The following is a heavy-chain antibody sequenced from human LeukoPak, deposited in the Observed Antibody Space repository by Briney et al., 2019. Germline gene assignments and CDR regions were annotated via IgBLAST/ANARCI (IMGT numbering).Heavy chain of an antibody. V-gene: IGHV3-7*01. Sequence: GGSLRFSCAASGFTFSSYWMSWVRQAPGKGLEWVANIKQDGSEKYYVDSVKGRFTISRDNAKNSLYLQMNSLRAEDTAVYYCARAATPTRSPYYYYYYMDVWGKGTTVTISS. J-gene: IGHJ6*03. CDR1: GFTFSSYW. D-gene: IGHD5-12*01. CDR3: ARAATPTRSPYYYYYYMDV. CDR2: IKQDGSEK.